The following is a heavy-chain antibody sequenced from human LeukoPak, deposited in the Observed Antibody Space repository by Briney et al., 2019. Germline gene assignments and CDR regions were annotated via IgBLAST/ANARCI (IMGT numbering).Heavy chain of an antibody. CDR3: ARERAEYYYDSSGSRGFDP. CDR1: GYTFTSYG. J-gene: IGHJ5*02. CDR2: ISAYNGNT. V-gene: IGHV1-18*01. D-gene: IGHD3-22*01. Sequence: ASVKVSCKASGYTFTSYGISWVRQAPGQGLEWMGWISAYNGNTNYAQKLQGRVTMTTDTSTSTAYMELRSLRSDGTAVYYCARERAEYYYDSSGSRGFDPWGQGTLVTVSS.